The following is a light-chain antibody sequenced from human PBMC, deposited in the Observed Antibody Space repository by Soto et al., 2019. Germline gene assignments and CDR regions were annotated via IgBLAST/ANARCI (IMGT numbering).Light chain of an antibody. CDR3: QQRSIWPRNT. CDR1: QSVSSTY. CDR2: GAS. Sequence: EIVLTQSPGTLSLSPGERATLSCRARQSVSSTYLAWYQQKPGQAPRLLIYGASTRATGIPARFSGSGSGTDFTLTISSLEPEDVAVYYCQQRSIWPRNTFGLGTKVDIK. V-gene: IGKV3-11*01. J-gene: IGKJ2*01.